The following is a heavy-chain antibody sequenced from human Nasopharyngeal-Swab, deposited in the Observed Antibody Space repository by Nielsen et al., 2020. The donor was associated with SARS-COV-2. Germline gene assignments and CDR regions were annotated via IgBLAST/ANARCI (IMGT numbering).Heavy chain of an antibody. CDR3: ARGRVVPAASRYGMDV. J-gene: IGHJ6*02. Sequence: SETLSLTCTVSGGPISSGSYYWSWIRQPAGKGLEWIGRIYTSGSTNYNPSLKSRVTISVDTSKNQFSLKPSSVTAADTAVYYCARGRVVPAASRYGMDVWGQGTTVTVSS. V-gene: IGHV4-61*02. CDR2: IYTSGST. CDR1: GGPISSGSYY. D-gene: IGHD2-2*01.